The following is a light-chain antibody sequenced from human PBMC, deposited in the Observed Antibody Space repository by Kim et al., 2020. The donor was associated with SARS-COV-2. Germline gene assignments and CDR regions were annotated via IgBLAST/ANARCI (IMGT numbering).Light chain of an antibody. J-gene: IGLJ3*02. CDR3: GTWDDSLNGPV. Sequence: ELTQPPSASGTPGQRVTISCSGSSSNIGRNTVNWYQQLPGSAPKLLIYGNNQRPSGVPDRFSGSKSGTSASLAISGLQSEDEADYYCGTWDDSLNGPVFGGGTKLTVL. CDR2: GNN. CDR1: SSNIGRNT. V-gene: IGLV1-44*01.